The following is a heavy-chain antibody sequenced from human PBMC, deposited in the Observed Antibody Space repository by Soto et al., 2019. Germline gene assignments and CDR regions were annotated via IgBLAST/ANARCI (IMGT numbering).Heavy chain of an antibody. V-gene: IGHV3-23*01. CDR3: AKDRLGGNFDY. Sequence: VQLWDSGGGLVQPGGSLRLSCASSGVTFNNYAMNWVRQAPGKGLEWFATISGTGGSTYYADSVKGRFTISRDNSKNTLYLQMNSLRVEDTAVYYCAKDRLGGNFDYWGQGTQVTVSS. CDR2: ISGTGGST. CDR1: GVTFNNYA. J-gene: IGHJ4*02.